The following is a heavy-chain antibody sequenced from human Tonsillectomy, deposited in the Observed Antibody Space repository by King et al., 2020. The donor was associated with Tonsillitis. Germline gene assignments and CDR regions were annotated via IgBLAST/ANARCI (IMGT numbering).Heavy chain of an antibody. V-gene: IGHV3-30*04. Sequence: VQLVESGGGVVQPGRSLRLACAASGLNFSSHPMHCVRAAPGKGLERVAVIYFDGTNKNYADSVKGRFTISRDNSKNTLYLQIDSLRAEDTAVYYCARRNNWSFDYWGQGTLVTVSS. CDR1: GLNFSSHP. CDR2: IYFDGTNK. CDR3: ARRNNWSFDY. D-gene: IGHD1-1*01. J-gene: IGHJ4*02.